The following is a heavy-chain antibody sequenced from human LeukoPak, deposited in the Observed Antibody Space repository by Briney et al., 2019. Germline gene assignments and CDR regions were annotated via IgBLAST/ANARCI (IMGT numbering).Heavy chain of an antibody. CDR3: ARDFALSSGYYRNYYYYYMDV. CDR2: IKQDGSEK. J-gene: IGHJ6*03. CDR1: GFTFSSYW. D-gene: IGHD3-22*01. Sequence: PGGSLRLSCAASGFTFSSYWMSWVRQAPGKGLEWVANIKQDGSEKYYVDSVKGRFTISRDNAKNSLYLQMNSLRAEDTAVYYCARDFALSSGYYRNYYYYYMDVWGKGTTVTVSS. V-gene: IGHV3-7*01.